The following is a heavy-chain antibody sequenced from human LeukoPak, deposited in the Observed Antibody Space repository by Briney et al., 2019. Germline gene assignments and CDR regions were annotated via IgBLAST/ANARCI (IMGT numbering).Heavy chain of an antibody. V-gene: IGHV1-2*02. D-gene: IGHD3-10*01. CDR2: INPNSGGT. Sequence: GASVKVSCKASGYTFTGYYMHWVRQAPGQGLEWMGWINPNSGGTNYAQKFQGRVTMTRDTSISTAYMELSRLRSDDTAVYYCARGGFGELLPANRFERDYYGMDVWGQGTTVTVSS. J-gene: IGHJ6*02. CDR3: ARGGFGELLPANRFERDYYGMDV. CDR1: GYTFTGYY.